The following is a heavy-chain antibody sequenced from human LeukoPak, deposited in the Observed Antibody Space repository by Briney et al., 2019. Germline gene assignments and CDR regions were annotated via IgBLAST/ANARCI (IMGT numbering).Heavy chain of an antibody. CDR3: ARDRTMVRGVVDAFDI. Sequence: GGSLRLSCAASGFTVSSNYMSWVRQAPGKGLEWVSVIYSGGSTYYADSVKGRFTISRDNSKNTLYLQMNSLRAEDTAVYYCARDRTMVRGVVDAFDIWGQGTMVTVSS. CDR2: IYSGGST. V-gene: IGHV3-66*01. CDR1: GFTVSSNY. D-gene: IGHD3-10*01. J-gene: IGHJ3*02.